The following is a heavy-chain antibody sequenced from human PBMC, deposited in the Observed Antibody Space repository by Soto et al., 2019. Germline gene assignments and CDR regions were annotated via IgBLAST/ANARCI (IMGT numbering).Heavy chain of an antibody. V-gene: IGHV3-30*03. CDR1: GFLFDPYG. J-gene: IGHJ4*02. CDR2: ISYDGSNK. D-gene: IGHD6-13*01. Sequence: VQLVESGRGVVQPGRSLRLSCVASGFLFDPYGMHWVRQTPGKRLEWVAIISYDGSNKEYADSVKGRFAISRDNSENTLYLQMDNPGVEDTALYYCATSAASDHWGQGTQVTVSS. CDR3: ATSAASDH.